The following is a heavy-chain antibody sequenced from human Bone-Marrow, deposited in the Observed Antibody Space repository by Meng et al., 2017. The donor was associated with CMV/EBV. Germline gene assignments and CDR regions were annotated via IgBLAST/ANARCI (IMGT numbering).Heavy chain of an antibody. CDR1: GGSISSSSYY. J-gene: IGHJ4*02. D-gene: IGHD3-3*01. CDR2: IYYSGST. Sequence: SESLSLTCTVSGGSISSSSYYWGWIRQPPGKGLEWIGSIYYSGSTYYNPSPKSRVTISVDTSKNQFSLKLSSVTAADTAVYYCARDERFFEWLFGYWGKGTLVTVSS. V-gene: IGHV4-39*07. CDR3: ARDERFFEWLFGY.